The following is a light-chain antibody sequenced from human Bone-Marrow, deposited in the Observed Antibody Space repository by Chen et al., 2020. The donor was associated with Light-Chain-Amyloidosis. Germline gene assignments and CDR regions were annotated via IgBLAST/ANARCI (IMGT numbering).Light chain of an antibody. CDR1: QSILYSSKNKNY. V-gene: IGKV4-1*01. CDR2: WAS. Sequence: DIVMTQSPDSLAVSLGETATISCRSSQSILYSSKNKNYLAWYQQKPGQPPKLLIFWASTRESGVPDRFSGSGSETDFTLTISSLQPEDMAVYHCQQYYRAPYTFGQGTELEIK. CDR3: QQYYRAPYT. J-gene: IGKJ2*01.